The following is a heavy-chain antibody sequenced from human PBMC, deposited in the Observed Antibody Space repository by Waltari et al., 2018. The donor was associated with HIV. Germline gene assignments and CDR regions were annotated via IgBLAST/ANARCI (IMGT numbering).Heavy chain of an antibody. D-gene: IGHD2-21*02. V-gene: IGHV3-30*18. CDR1: GFRFSSYV. CDR3: AKDYFVVVTAAGPFDP. J-gene: IGHJ5*02. Sequence: QVKLVESGGGVVQPGRSLRLYCAASGFRFSSYVMHWVRQAPGKGLDVVAVISDYGSNKYYAEPVNGRFTISSDNSKNSLDLQMSSLRAEETAVYYCAKDYFVVVTAAGPFDPWGQGTLVTVSS. CDR2: ISDYGSNK.